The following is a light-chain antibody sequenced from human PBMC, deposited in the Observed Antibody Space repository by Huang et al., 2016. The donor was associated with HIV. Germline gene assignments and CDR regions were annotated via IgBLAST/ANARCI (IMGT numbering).Light chain of an antibody. CDR2: KAS. CDR3: QQGSNYPLT. J-gene: IGKJ4*01. Sequence: DIQMTQSPSTLSASIGDRVTITCRASQNIAIWLAWYKQKPGKAPKLLIHKASSLHSGVPSRFSGSGSGTEFTLTISDLQPDDFATYYCQQGSNYPLTFGGGTKVEI. CDR1: QNIAIW. V-gene: IGKV1-5*03.